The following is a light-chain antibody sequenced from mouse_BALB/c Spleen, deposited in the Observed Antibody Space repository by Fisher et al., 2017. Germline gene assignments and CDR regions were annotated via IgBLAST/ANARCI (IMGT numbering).Light chain of an antibody. V-gene: IGKV4-61*01. CDR1: SSLSY. J-gene: IGKJ2*01. CDR3: HQYDRSPYT. Sequence: IVMTQTPAIMSASPREKVTMTCSASSSLSYMYWYQQKPGSSPRLWIYDTSNLVSGVPARFSGSGSGTSYSLTISSMEAEDAATYYCHQYDRSPYTFGGGTKLEIK. CDR2: DTS.